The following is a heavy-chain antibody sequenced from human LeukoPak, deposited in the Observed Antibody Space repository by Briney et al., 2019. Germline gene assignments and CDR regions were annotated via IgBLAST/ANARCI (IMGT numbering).Heavy chain of an antibody. CDR1: GGSFSGYC. V-gene: IGHV4-34*01. CDR2: INHSGST. J-gene: IGHJ4*02. Sequence: SETLSLTCAVYGGSFSGYCWSWIRQPPGKGLEWIGEINHSGSTNYNPSLKSRVTISVDTSKNQFSLKLSSVTAADTAVYYCARGLRWSPLDYWGQGTLVTVSS. CDR3: ARGLRWSPLDY. D-gene: IGHD4-23*01.